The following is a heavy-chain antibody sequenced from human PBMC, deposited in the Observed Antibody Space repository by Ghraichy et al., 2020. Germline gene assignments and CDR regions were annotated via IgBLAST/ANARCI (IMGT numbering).Heavy chain of an antibody. CDR3: ARVPATFYFDY. CDR1: GGSFSAYY. J-gene: IGHJ4*02. CDR2: INHRGNT. D-gene: IGHD3-16*01. V-gene: IGHV4-34*01. Sequence: SETLSLTCAVHGGSFSAYYWIWIRQPPGKGLEGIGEINHRGNTNYNPSLKSRVAISVDTSKKQFSLRLTSVTAADTAVYYCARVPATFYFDYWGQGTLVTVSS.